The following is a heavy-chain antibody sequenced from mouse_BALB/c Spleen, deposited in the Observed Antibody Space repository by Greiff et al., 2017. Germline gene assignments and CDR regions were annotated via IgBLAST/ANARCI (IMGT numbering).Heavy chain of an antibody. Sequence: EVKLQESGPGLVKPSQSLSLTCSVTGYSITSGYYWNWIRQFPGNKLEWMGYISYDGSNNYNPSLKNRISITRDTSKNQFFLKLNSVTTEDTATYYCARESSSTFYYAMDYWGQGTSVTVSS. J-gene: IGHJ4*01. D-gene: IGHD5-5*01. CDR1: GYSITSGYY. V-gene: IGHV3-6*02. CDR2: ISYDGSN. CDR3: ARESSSTFYYAMDY.